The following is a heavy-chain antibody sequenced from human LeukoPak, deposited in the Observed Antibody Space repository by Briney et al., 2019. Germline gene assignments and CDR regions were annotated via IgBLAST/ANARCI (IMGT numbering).Heavy chain of an antibody. D-gene: IGHD3-9*01. Sequence: SETLSLTCTVSGYSISSGYYWGWIRQPPGEGLEWIGSIYHSGSTYYNPSLKSRVTISVDTSKNQFSLKLSSVTAADTAVYYCASDDILTGFDYWSQGTLVTVSS. V-gene: IGHV4-38-2*02. CDR3: ASDDILTGFDY. CDR2: IYHSGST. J-gene: IGHJ4*02. CDR1: GYSISSGYY.